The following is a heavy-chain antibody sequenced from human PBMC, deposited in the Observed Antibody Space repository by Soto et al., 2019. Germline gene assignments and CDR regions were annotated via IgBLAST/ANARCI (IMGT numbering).Heavy chain of an antibody. Sequence: QVQLVQSGAEVKKPGSSVKVSCKASGGTFSSYAITWVRQAPGQGLEWMGGIIPIFGTTNYAQKFQGRVTITADESTSTAYMELSSLRSEDTAVYYCATNNSTNRSKINYYGMEVWGQGTTVTVSS. CDR1: GGTFSSYA. J-gene: IGHJ6*02. CDR3: ATNNSTNRSKINYYGMEV. D-gene: IGHD1-20*01. CDR2: IIPIFGTT. V-gene: IGHV1-69*01.